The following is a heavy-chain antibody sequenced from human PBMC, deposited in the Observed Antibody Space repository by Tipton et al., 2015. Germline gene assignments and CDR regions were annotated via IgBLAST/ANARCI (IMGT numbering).Heavy chain of an antibody. V-gene: IGHV4-39*07. CDR3: ARFPEQLVRFHFDY. CDR1: GGSITSSNYY. D-gene: IGHD6-6*01. Sequence: TLSLTCTVSGGSITSSNYYWGWIRQPPGKGLECIGSIYYSGTTYYNPSLNSRVTMSVDTSKNQFSLRLSSVTAADTAVYYCARFPEQLVRFHFDYWGQGTLVTVSS. J-gene: IGHJ4*02. CDR2: IYYSGTT.